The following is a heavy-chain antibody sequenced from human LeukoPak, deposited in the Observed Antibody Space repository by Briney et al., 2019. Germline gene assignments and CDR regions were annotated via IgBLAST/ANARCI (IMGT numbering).Heavy chain of an antibody. D-gene: IGHD6-13*01. V-gene: IGHV4-59*08. CDR1: GGPISSYH. CDR3: ARLISRSSTWGFFDY. J-gene: IGHJ4*02. CDR2: RYDNRST. Sequence: ETLSLPCSVSGGPISSYHESWTRQPPGKGLEGMGYRYDNRSTKYKTYLKSRVPISVDMPKNQFYLQLSSVTAADTDVYICARLISRSSTWGFFDYWGQGTLVTVSS.